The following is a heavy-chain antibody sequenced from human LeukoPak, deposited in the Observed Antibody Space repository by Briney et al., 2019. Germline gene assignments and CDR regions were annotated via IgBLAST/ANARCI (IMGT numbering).Heavy chain of an antibody. J-gene: IGHJ4*02. CDR3: ARIHTIFGVVIKPLDY. CDR1: GGSFSGYY. V-gene: IGHV4-34*01. D-gene: IGHD3-3*01. CDR2: INHSGST. Sequence: PSETLSLTCAVYGGSFSGYYWSWIRQPPGKGLGWIGEINHSGSTNYNPSLKSRVTISVDTSKNQFSLKLSSVAAADTAVYYCARIHTIFGVVIKPLDYWGQGTLVTVSS.